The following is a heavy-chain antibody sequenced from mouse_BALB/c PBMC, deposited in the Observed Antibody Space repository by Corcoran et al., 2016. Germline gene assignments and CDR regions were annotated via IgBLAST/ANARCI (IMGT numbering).Heavy chain of an antibody. CDR2: INPYNGAT. CDR1: GYSFTGYY. V-gene: IGHV1-26*01. D-gene: IGHD4-1*01. Sequence: EVQLQQSGPELVKPGASVKISCKASGYSFTGYYMHWVKQSHVKSLEWIGRINPYNGATSYNQNFKDKASLTVDKSSSTAYMELHSLTSEDSAVYDCARSDAGTGFDYGGQGTTLTVSS. CDR3: ARSDAGTGFDY. J-gene: IGHJ2*01.